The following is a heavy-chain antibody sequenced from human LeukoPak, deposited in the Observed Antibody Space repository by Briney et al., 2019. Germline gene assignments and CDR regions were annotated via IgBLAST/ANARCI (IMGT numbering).Heavy chain of an antibody. CDR3: VRDDSGSVIRGVLHY. D-gene: IGHD3-10*01. CDR2: IYLDGSKI. V-gene: IGHV3-33*01. J-gene: IGHJ4*02. Sequence: GGSLRLSCTASGFTLSSYAIHWVRQAPGKGLEWVSVIYLDGSKIYYADSVKGRFTLYRDNSKNTLYLQMNSLIAEDTAVYYCVRDDSGSVIRGVLHYWGQGALVTVSS. CDR1: GFTLSSYA.